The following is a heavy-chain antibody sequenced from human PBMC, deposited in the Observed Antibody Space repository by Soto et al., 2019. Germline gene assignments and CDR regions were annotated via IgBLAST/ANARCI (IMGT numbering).Heavy chain of an antibody. CDR2: ISYDGSNK. J-gene: IGHJ4*02. CDR1: GFTVNSYA. V-gene: IGHV3-30*18. CDR3: AKARKYSGSFYFDY. D-gene: IGHD1-26*01. Sequence: XGSLRLYCASSGFTVNSYAMDWVRQAPGKGLEWVAVISYDGSNKYYADSVKGRFTISRDNSKNTLYLQMNSLRAEDTAVCYCAKARKYSGSFYFDYWGQGTLVTVSS.